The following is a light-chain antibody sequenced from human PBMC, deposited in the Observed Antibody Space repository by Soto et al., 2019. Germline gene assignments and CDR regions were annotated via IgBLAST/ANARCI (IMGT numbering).Light chain of an antibody. CDR2: EVT. Sequence: QSALTQPASVSGSPGQSITLSCAGTSSDIGAHNFVSWYQHHPSKAPKLIIYEVTKWPSGVSTRFSGSKAGNTASLTISGLQAEDEADYYCNSYTLSRTVVFGGGTQLTVL. V-gene: IGLV2-14*01. CDR3: NSYTLSRTVV. J-gene: IGLJ2*01. CDR1: SSDIGAHNF.